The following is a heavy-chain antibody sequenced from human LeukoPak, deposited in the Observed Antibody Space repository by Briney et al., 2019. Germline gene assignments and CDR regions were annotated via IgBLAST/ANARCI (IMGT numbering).Heavy chain of an antibody. CDR1: GFTFDDYG. Sequence: GGSLRLSCAASGFTFDDYGPSWVRHAPGKGLEWVSTINWNGGSTGYADSVKGRFTISRDNAKNSLYLQMNSLRAEDTALYYCARVSDISVAAYFDYWGQGTLVTVSS. CDR2: INWNGGST. J-gene: IGHJ4*02. CDR3: ARVSDISVAAYFDY. V-gene: IGHV3-20*04. D-gene: IGHD6-19*01.